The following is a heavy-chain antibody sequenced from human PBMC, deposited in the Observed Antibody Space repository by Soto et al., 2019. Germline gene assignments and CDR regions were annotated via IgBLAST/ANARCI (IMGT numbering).Heavy chain of an antibody. CDR1: GFSLSTSGVG. D-gene: IGHD4-17*01. V-gene: IGHV2-5*02. CDR3: AHRHGAPGYFDY. CDR2: IYLDDDK. Sequence: QITLKESGPTLVKPTQTLTLTCTFSGFSLSTSGVGVGWIRQPPGKALEWLALIYLDDDKRFSPSLKSRLTITKDTSKNQVVLTMTNMDPVDTATYYCAHRHGAPGYFDYWGQGTLVTVSS. J-gene: IGHJ4*02.